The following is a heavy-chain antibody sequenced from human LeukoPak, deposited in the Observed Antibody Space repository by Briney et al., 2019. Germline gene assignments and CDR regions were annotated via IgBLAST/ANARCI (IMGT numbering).Heavy chain of an antibody. D-gene: IGHD3-22*01. J-gene: IGHJ3*02. CDR1: GGSISNYY. CDR2: IYYSGST. CDR3: ARTGGTYYYDSSGYEAFDI. V-gene: IGHV4-59*01. Sequence: SETLSLTCTVSGGSISNYYWSWIRQPPGKGLEWIGYIYYSGSTNYNPSLKSRVTISVDTSKNQFSLKLSSVTAADTAVYYCARTGGTYYYDSSGYEAFDIWGQGTMVTVSS.